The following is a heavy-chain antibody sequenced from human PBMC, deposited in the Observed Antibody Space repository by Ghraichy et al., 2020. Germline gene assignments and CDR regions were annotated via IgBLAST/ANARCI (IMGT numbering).Heavy chain of an antibody. CDR2: IYSGGST. CDR1: GFTVSSNY. D-gene: IGHD1-26*01. V-gene: IGHV3-66*01. J-gene: IGHJ3*02. CDR3: ARDEGGRPSYAFDI. Sequence: GGSLRLSCAASGFTVSSNYMSWVRQAPGKGLEWVSVIYSGGSTYYADSVKGRFTISRDNSKNTLYLQMNSLRAEDTAVYYCARDEGGRPSYAFDIWGQGTMVTVSS.